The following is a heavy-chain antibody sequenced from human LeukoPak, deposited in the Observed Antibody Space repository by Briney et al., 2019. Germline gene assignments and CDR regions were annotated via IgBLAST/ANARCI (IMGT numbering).Heavy chain of an antibody. Sequence: ASVKVSCKVSGYTLTELSMHWVRQAPGKGLEWMGGFDPEDGETIYAQKFQGRVTMTEDTSTDTAYMELSSLRSEDTAVYYCATGLESNLEWFIWGQGTLVTVSS. CDR2: FDPEDGET. CDR3: ATGLESNLEWFI. J-gene: IGHJ4*02. V-gene: IGHV1-24*01. D-gene: IGHD3-3*01. CDR1: GYTLTELS.